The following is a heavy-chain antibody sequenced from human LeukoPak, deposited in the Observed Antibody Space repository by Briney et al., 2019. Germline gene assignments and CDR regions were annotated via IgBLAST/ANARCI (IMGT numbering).Heavy chain of an antibody. V-gene: IGHV3-30*18. CDR3: AKNRDRGVPTYYYDSSGSSHFDL. CDR2: ISYDGSNK. Sequence: PGGSLRLSCAASGFTFSSYGMHWVRQAPGKGLEWVAFISYDGSNKYYADSVKGRFTISRDNSKNTLYLQMNSLRAEDTAVYYCAKNRDRGVPTYYYDSSGSSHFDLWGRGTLVTVSS. D-gene: IGHD3-22*01. CDR1: GFTFSSYG. J-gene: IGHJ2*01.